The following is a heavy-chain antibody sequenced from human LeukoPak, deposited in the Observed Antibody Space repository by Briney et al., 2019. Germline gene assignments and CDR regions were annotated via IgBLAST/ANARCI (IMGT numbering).Heavy chain of an antibody. V-gene: IGHV3-48*03. CDR3: ARDPYYGDYVV. D-gene: IGHD4-17*01. Sequence: PGGSLRLSCAASGFTFSSYEMNWVRQAPGKGLEWVSYISSSVSTIYYADSVKGRFTISRDNAKNSLYLQMNSLRAEDTAVYYCARDPYYGDYVVWGQGTLVTVSS. J-gene: IGHJ4*02. CDR1: GFTFSSYE. CDR2: ISSSVSTI.